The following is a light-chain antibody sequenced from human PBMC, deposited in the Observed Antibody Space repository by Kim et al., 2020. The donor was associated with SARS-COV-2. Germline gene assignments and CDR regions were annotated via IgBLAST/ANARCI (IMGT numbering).Light chain of an antibody. CDR3: QAWDSSTAVVV. J-gene: IGLJ2*01. CDR1: KLGDKY. V-gene: IGLV3-1*01. Sequence: SYELTQPPSVSVSPGQTASITCSGDKLGDKYACWYQQKPGQSPVLVIYQDSKRPSGIPERFSGSNSGNTATLTISGTQAMDEADYYCQAWDSSTAVVVFGGWTQLTVL. CDR2: QDS.